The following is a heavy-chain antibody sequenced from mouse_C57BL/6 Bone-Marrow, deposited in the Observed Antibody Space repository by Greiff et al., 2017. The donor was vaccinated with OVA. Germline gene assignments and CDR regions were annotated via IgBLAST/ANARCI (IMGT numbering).Heavy chain of an antibody. Sequence: VQLQQPGAELVKPGASVKLSCKASGYTFTSYWMHWVKQRPGQGLEWIGMIHPNSGSTNYNEKFKSKATLTVDKSSSTAYMQLSSLTSEDSAVYYCAISLVPYYYGDYWGQGTTLTVSS. CDR1: GYTFTSYW. CDR3: AISLVPYYYGDY. V-gene: IGHV1-64*01. D-gene: IGHD5-1*01. J-gene: IGHJ2*01. CDR2: IHPNSGST.